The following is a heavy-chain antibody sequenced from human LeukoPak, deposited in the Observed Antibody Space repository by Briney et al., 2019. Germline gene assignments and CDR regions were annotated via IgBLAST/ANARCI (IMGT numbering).Heavy chain of an antibody. D-gene: IGHD6-13*01. CDR1: GFTFSSYG. CDR2: ISGDGRDT. J-gene: IGHJ4*02. CDR3: AKGLDIAAVGPSDH. V-gene: IGHV3-23*01. Sequence: PGGSLRLSCAASGFTFSSYGMSWVRQAPGKGLEWVSAISGDGRDTYYADSVKGRFTISRDNSKNTLYLQMNSLRAEDTAVYYCAKGLDIAAVGPSDHWGQGTLVTVSS.